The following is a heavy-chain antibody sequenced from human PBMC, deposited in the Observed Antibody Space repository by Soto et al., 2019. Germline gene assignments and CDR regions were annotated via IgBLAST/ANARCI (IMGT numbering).Heavy chain of an antibody. CDR2: ISSSSYI. D-gene: IGHD1-26*01. CDR3: AREVGATAFDI. Sequence: GGSLRLSCAASGFTFSSYSMNWVRQAPGKGLEWVSSISSSSYIYYADSVKGRFTISRDNAKNSLYLQMNSLRAEDTAVYYCAREVGATAFDIWGQGTMVTVSS. V-gene: IGHV3-21*01. J-gene: IGHJ3*02. CDR1: GFTFSSYS.